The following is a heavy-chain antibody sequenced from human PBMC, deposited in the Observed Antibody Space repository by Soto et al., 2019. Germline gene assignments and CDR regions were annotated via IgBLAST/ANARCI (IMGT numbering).Heavy chain of an antibody. V-gene: IGHV3-9*01. Sequence: AGGSLRLSCAASGFTFDDYAMHWVRQAPGKGLEWVSGISRNSASMDYADSVKDRFSISRDNAENSLYLQMNILKIEDTAFYYCARSFSDSYYDLDFWGQGTLVTVSS. J-gene: IGHJ4*02. CDR1: GFTFDDYA. D-gene: IGHD1-26*01. CDR2: ISRNSASM. CDR3: ARSFSDSYYDLDF.